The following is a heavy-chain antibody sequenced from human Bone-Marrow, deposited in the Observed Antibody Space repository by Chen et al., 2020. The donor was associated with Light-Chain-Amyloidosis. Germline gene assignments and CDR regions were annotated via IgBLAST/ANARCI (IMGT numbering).Heavy chain of an antibody. V-gene: IGHV5-51*01. D-gene: IGHD5-12*01. J-gene: IGHJ4*02. CDR2: FYPDDADA. CDR1: GYTFPNYW. Sequence: EVQQEQSGPQVKKPGAYLKISCKGSGYTFPNYWFGWVRQMPGTGLELMGVFYPDDADARYSPSFEGQVTISADKSITTAYLQWRSLKASDTAMYYCARRRDGYNFDYWGQGTLVTVSS. CDR3: ARRRDGYNFDY.